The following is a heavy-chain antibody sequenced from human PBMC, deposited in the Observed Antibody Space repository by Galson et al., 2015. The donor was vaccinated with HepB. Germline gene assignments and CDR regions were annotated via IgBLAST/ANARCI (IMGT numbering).Heavy chain of an antibody. Sequence: ETLSLTCSVSGDSISSSSYYWVWIRQPPGKGLEWIGSIYYSGSTYYNPSLKSRVTISVDMSKSQFSLKLNSVTAADTAVYYCARDLYPAVGTFEIWGQGTMVTVSS. CDR3: ARDLYPAVGTFEI. V-gene: IGHV4-39*07. CDR2: IYYSGST. D-gene: IGHD1-26*01. J-gene: IGHJ3*02. CDR1: GDSISSSSYY.